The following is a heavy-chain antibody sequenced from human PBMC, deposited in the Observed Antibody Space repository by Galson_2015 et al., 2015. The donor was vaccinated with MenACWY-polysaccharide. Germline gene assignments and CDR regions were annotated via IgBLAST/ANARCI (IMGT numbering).Heavy chain of an antibody. D-gene: IGHD2-15*01. J-gene: IGHJ5*02. V-gene: IGHV3-74*01. CDR2: INADGSAT. CDR1: GFSLNTYW. CDR3: TKAGAKYCSGSSCYFNWFDP. Sequence: SLRLSCAASGFSLNTYWMHWVRHAPGKGLVWVSHINADGSATGYADSVRGRFTIARDNAKNTPYLEMHSLRAEDTAVYYCTKAGAKYCSGSSCYFNWFDPWGQGTLVTVSS.